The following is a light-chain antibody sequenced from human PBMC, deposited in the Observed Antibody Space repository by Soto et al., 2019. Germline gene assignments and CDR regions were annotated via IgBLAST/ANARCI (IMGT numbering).Light chain of an antibody. CDR2: KAS. Sequence: DIQMTQSPSTLSASVGDRVTITCRASQNINNWLAWYQQRPGKAPKLLIYKASSLQSGVPSRFSGTGSGTEFTLTISSLQPDDFASYYCQHHDTYSWTFGQGTRVEIK. V-gene: IGKV1-5*03. CDR3: QHHDTYSWT. CDR1: QNINNW. J-gene: IGKJ1*01.